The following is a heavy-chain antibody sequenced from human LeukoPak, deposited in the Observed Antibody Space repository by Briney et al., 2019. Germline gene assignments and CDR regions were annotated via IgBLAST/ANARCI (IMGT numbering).Heavy chain of an antibody. V-gene: IGHV1-2*02. Sequence: ASVKVSCKASGYTFTGYYMHWVRQAPGQGLEWMGWINPNSGGTNYAQKFQGRVTMTRDTSISTAYMELSRLRSDHAAVYYCARVERPGIAVAVDSDYWGQGTPVTVSS. J-gene: IGHJ4*02. D-gene: IGHD6-19*01. CDR3: ARVERPGIAVAVDSDY. CDR1: GYTFTGYY. CDR2: INPNSGGT.